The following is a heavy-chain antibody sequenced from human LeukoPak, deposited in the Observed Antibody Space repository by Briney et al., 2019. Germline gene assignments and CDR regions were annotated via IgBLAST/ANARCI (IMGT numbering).Heavy chain of an antibody. D-gene: IGHD1-14*01. Sequence: GASVKVSCKASGYTFTGYYMHWVRQAPGQGLEWMGIINPSGGSTSYAQKFQGRVTMTRDMSTSTVYMELSSLRSEDAAVYYCAREVLSLRNWFDPWGQGTLVTVSS. CDR1: GYTFTGYY. CDR2: INPSGGST. V-gene: IGHV1-46*01. J-gene: IGHJ5*02. CDR3: AREVLSLRNWFDP.